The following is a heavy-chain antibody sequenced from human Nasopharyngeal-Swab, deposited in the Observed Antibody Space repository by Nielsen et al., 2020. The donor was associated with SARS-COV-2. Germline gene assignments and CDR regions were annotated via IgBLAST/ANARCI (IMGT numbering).Heavy chain of an antibody. D-gene: IGHD4-11*01. J-gene: IGHJ4*02. V-gene: IGHV3-9*01. CDR1: GFTYDDYV. Sequence: SMKISCAACGFTYDDYVMHWVRQARGKGLEWVSGITWNGGTGYTDSVKGRFTISRDNARNSLYLQMNSLRVDDTALYYCTKGRADYSNPSFDNWGQGTLVTVSS. CDR2: ITWNGGT. CDR3: TKGRADYSNPSFDN.